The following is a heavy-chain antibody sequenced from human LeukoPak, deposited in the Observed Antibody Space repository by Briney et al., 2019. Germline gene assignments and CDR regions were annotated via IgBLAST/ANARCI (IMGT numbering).Heavy chain of an antibody. J-gene: IGHJ4*02. CDR2: IYSGGTT. D-gene: IGHD3-10*01. CDR1: GFTVSGNY. Sequence: GGSLRLSCAVSGFTVSGNYMSWVRQAPGKGLEWVSLIYSGGTTYYADSVKGRFTISRDNAKNSLYLQMNSLRAEDTALYYCARDGGFGELLGTYFDYWGQGTLVTVSS. CDR3: ARDGGFGELLGTYFDY. V-gene: IGHV3-53*01.